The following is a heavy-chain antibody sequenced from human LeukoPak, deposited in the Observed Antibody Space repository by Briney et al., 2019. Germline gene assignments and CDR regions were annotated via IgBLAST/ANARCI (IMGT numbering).Heavy chain of an antibody. CDR3: ARDRGPYYDFWSDYPTGAFDI. V-gene: IGHV3-7*01. D-gene: IGHD3-3*01. CDR1: GFTFSNYW. Sequence: GGSLRLSCAASGFTFSNYWMSWVRQAPGKGLEWVANIKQDGSEKYYVDSVKGRFTISRDNAKNSLYLQMNSLRAEDTAVYYCARDRGPYYDFWSDYPTGAFDIWGQGTMVTVSS. CDR2: IKQDGSEK. J-gene: IGHJ3*02.